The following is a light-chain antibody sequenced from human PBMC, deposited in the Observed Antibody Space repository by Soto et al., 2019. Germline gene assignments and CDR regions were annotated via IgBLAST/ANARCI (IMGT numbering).Light chain of an antibody. CDR1: SSNIGADYE. CDR2: NNN. V-gene: IGLV1-40*01. Sequence: QSVLTQPPSVSGAPGQRVTISCTGGSSNIGADYEVQWYKQVSGAAPQLLIYNNNNRPSGVPDRFSGSTSGTSASLAITGLQAEDEAEYYCPSYDTSLSGVLFGGGTQLTVL. J-gene: IGLJ7*01. CDR3: PSYDTSLSGVL.